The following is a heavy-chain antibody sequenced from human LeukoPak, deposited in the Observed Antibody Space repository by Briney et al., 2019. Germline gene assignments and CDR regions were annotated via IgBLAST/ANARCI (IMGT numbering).Heavy chain of an antibody. D-gene: IGHD3-16*01. V-gene: IGHV5-51*01. Sequence: GESLKISCKGSGYSFTSYWIGWVRQMPGKGLEWMGIIYPGDSDTRYSPSFQGQVTISADKSISAAYLQWSSLKASDTAMYYCARQGEFNDYDLKDWGQGTLVTVSS. CDR3: ARQGEFNDYDLKD. J-gene: IGHJ4*02. CDR2: IYPGDSDT. CDR1: GYSFTSYW.